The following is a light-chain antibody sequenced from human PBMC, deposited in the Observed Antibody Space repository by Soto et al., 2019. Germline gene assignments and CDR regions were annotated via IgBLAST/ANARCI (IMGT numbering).Light chain of an antibody. Sequence: EIVMTQSPATLSVSPGERATLSCRASQSVSSNLAWYQQKPGQAPRLLIYGASTRATGIPARFSGSGSGTAFTHTISSLQSENFAVYYWQQYSNWSQLTFGGGNKVEIK. J-gene: IGKJ4*01. V-gene: IGKV3-15*01. CDR1: QSVSSN. CDR2: GAS. CDR3: QQYSNWSQLT.